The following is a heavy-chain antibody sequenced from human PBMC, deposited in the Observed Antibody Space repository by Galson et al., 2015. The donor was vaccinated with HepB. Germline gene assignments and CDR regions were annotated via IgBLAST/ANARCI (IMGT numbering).Heavy chain of an antibody. CDR3: ASTPRGVYDNGGYHGVVDY. Sequence: SLRLSCAASGFTFSYYGMHWVRQAPGKALEWVAFIRYDGRNKYYANSVKGRFTISRDNSENTLDLQMNSLRPEDTAVYYCASTPRGVYDNGGYHGVVDYWGQGSLVTVSS. CDR1: GFTFSYYG. CDR2: IRYDGRNK. J-gene: IGHJ4*02. V-gene: IGHV3-30*02. D-gene: IGHD3-22*01.